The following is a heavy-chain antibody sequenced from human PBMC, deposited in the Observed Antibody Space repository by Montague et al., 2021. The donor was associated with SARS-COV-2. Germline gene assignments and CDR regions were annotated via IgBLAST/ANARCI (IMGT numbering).Heavy chain of an antibody. V-gene: IGHV4-59*01. CDR1: GGSISSYY. CDR3: ARVGAYGDYPTPPTFDY. D-gene: IGHD4-17*01. CDR2: IYYSGST. J-gene: IGHJ4*02. Sequence: SETLSLTCTVSGGSISSYYWSWIRQPPGEGLEWIGYIYYSGSTNYNPSLKSRVTISVDTSKNQFSLKLSSVTAADTAVYYCARVGAYGDYPTPPTFDYWGQGTLVTVSS.